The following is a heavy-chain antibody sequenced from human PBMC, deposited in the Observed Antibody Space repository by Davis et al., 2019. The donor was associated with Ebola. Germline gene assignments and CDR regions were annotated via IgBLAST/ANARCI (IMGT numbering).Heavy chain of an antibody. CDR1: GFTLSSYA. V-gene: IGHV3-23*01. CDR2: ISGSGGSS. J-gene: IGHJ6*02. CDR3: AKDNDYDFWSGYPEGMDV. D-gene: IGHD3-3*01. Sequence: GESLKISCAASGFTLSSYATHWVRQAPGKGLEWVSAISGSGGSSSYADSVKGRFTISRDNSKNTLYLQMNSLRAEDTAVYYCAKDNDYDFWSGYPEGMDVWGQGTTVTVSS.